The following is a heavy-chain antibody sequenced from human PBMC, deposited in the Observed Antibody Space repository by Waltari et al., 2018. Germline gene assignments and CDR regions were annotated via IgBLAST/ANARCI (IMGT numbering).Heavy chain of an antibody. CDR3: ARDWRVQLWLKGYFDY. J-gene: IGHJ4*02. D-gene: IGHD3-22*01. CDR2: ISPTNGNT. V-gene: IGHV1-18*01. CDR1: GYTFTTFG. Sequence: QVQLVQSGGEVGKPGDSVRVSCKASGYTFTTFGISWVRQAPGQGLEWRGWISPTNGNTNFAQKFQGRVLLTTDASTTTAYLELTSLTSDDTAVYYCARDWRVQLWLKGYFDYWGQGSLVTVSS.